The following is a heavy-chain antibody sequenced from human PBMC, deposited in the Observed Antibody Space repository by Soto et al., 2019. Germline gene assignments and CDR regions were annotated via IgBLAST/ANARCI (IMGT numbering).Heavy chain of an antibody. V-gene: IGHV3-30*18. CDR2: ISYDGSNK. D-gene: IGHD2-15*01. J-gene: IGHJ6*02. Sequence: GGSLRLSCAASGFTFSSYGMHWVRQAPGKGLEWVAVISYDGSNKYYADSVKGRFTISRDNSKNTLYLQMNSLRAEDTAVYYCAKDLGYCSGGSCYHLYGMDVWGQGTTVTVSS. CDR3: AKDLGYCSGGSCYHLYGMDV. CDR1: GFTFSSYG.